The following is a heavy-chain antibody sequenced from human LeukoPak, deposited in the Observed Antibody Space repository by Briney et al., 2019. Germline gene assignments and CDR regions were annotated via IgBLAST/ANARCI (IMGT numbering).Heavy chain of an antibody. Sequence: SETLSLTCNVSGGSISSYYWNWIRQPPGKGLEWIWYIYYSGSTNYNPSLKSRVTISVDTSKNQFSLNLTSVNAADTAVYYCARFTPQGYGWGGYNRFDPWGQGTLVTVSS. J-gene: IGHJ5*02. CDR1: GGSISSYY. CDR2: IYYSGST. V-gene: IGHV4-59*01. D-gene: IGHD3-16*01. CDR3: ARFTPQGYGWGGYNRFDP.